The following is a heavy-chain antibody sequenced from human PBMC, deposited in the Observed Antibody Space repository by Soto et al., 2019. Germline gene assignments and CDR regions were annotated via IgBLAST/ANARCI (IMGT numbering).Heavy chain of an antibody. Sequence: GASVKVSCKASGGTFSSYAISWVRQAPGQGLEWMGGIIPIFVTANYAQKFQGRVTITADKSTSTAYMELSSLRSEDTAVYYCAREGYGASSQGTGYCSSTSCYIYYYGMDVWGQGTTVSVSS. CDR2: IIPIFVTA. V-gene: IGHV1-69*06. J-gene: IGHJ6*02. CDR1: GGTFSSYA. D-gene: IGHD2-2*02. CDR3: AREGYGASSQGTGYCSSTSCYIYYYGMDV.